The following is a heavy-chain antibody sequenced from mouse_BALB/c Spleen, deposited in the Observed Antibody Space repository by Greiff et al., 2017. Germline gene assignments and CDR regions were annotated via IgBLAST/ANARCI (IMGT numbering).Heavy chain of an antibody. Sequence: DVQLVESGGGLVQPGGSRKLSCAASGFTFSSFGMHWVRQAPEKGLEWVAYISSGSSTIYYADTVKGRFTISRDNPKNTLFLQMTSLRSEDTAMYYCARAGGGFAYWGQGTLVTVSA. V-gene: IGHV5-17*02. CDR1: GFTFSSFG. CDR3: ARAGGGFAY. CDR2: ISSGSSTI. J-gene: IGHJ3*01. D-gene: IGHD3-3*01.